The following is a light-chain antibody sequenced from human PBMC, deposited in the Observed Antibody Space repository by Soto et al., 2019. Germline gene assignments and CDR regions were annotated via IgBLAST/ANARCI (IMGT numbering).Light chain of an antibody. Sequence: QSVLTQAPSASGAPGQSVTMSCSGSRSNIGTNTVNWYQQRPGTPPKFLIYDNYRRPSGVPDRFSGSQSGTSASLASSGLESEDEADYYCSAWDDSLNRPVFGGGTKLTVL. V-gene: IGLV1-44*01. CDR3: SAWDDSLNRPV. CDR2: DNY. CDR1: RSNIGTNT. J-gene: IGLJ2*01.